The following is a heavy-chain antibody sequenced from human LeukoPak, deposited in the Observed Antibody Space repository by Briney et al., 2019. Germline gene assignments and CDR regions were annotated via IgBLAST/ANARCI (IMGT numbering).Heavy chain of an antibody. V-gene: IGHV4-59*08. CDR2: IYYSGST. CDR3: GRRSRGWDFDY. J-gene: IGHJ4*02. D-gene: IGHD6-19*01. CDR1: GGSISSYY. Sequence: PSETLSLTCTVSGGSISSYYWSWIRQPPGKGLEWIGYIYYSGSTNYNPSLKSRVTISVDTSKNQFSLKLSSVTAADTAVYYCGRRSRGWDFDYSGQGTLVTVSS.